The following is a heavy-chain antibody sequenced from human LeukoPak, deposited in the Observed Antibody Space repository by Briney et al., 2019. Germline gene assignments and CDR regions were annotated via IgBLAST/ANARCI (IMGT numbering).Heavy chain of an antibody. D-gene: IGHD1-20*01. CDR3: ARGHNWNFDY. Sequence: GASVKVSCKASGYTFTNYDINWVRQATGQGLEWMGWMNPNSGNTGYAQKFQGRVTITRNTSISTPYMELSSLRSEDTAVYYCARGHNWNFDYWGQGTLVTVST. CDR1: GYTFTNYD. V-gene: IGHV1-8*03. CDR2: MNPNSGNT. J-gene: IGHJ4*02.